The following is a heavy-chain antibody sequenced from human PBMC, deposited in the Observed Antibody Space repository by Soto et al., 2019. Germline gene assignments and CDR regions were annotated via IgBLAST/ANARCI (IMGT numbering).Heavy chain of an antibody. D-gene: IGHD3-10*01. J-gene: IGHJ6*02. Sequence: QVQLVQSGAEVKKPGSSVKVSCKASGGTFSSYAMSWVRQAPGQGLEWMGGIIPIFGTANYAQTFQGRVTITADESTSTAYMELSSLRSEDTAVYFCARLRWFEDYYYGMDVWGQGTTVTVSS. V-gene: IGHV1-69*01. CDR1: GGTFSSYA. CDR3: ARLRWFEDYYYGMDV. CDR2: IIPIFGTA.